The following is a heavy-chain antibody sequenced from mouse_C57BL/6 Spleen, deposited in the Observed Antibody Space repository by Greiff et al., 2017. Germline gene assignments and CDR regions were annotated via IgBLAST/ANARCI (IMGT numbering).Heavy chain of an antibody. CDR2: IYPGDGDT. V-gene: IGHV1-82*01. J-gene: IGHJ4*01. D-gene: IGHD2-4*01. CDR1: GYAFSSSW. CDR3: AREDYHYAMDY. Sequence: QVQLQQSGPELVKPGASVKISCKASGYAFSSSWMNWVKQRPGKGLEWIGRIYPGDGDTNYNGKFKGKATLTADKSSSTAYMQLSSLTSEDSAVYFCAREDYHYAMDYWGQGTSVTVSS.